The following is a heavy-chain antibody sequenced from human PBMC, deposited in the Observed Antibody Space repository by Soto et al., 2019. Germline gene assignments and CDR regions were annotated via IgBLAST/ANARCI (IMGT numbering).Heavy chain of an antibody. CDR1: GASISGFY. CDR2: IYATGTT. Sequence: SETLALTCTDSGASISGFYWSWIRKSAGKGLEWIGRIYATGTTDYNPSLKSRVMMSVDTSKKQFFLKLRSVTAADTAVYYCVRDGTKTLWDWFDPWGQGISVTVSS. J-gene: IGHJ5*02. V-gene: IGHV4-4*07. CDR3: VRDGTKTLWDWFDP. D-gene: IGHD1-1*01.